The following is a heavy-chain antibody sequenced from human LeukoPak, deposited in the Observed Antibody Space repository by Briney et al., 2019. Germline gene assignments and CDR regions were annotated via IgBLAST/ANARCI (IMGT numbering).Heavy chain of an antibody. CDR1: GGSISSGDYY. CDR3: ARHPSGYYEN. V-gene: IGHV4-39*01. D-gene: IGHD5-12*01. Sequence: SETLSLTCTVSGGSISSGDYYWAWIRQPPGKGLEWVASVYYSGSTYYSPSLKSRVTISRDTTKNQFSLRLSSVTAADAAIYFCARHPSGYYENWGQGTLVTVSS. CDR2: VYYSGST. J-gene: IGHJ4*02.